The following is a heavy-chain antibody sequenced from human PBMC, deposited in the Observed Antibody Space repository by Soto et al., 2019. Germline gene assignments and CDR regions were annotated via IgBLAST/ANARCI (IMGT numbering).Heavy chain of an antibody. Sequence: ASVKVSCKASGYTFTSYGISWVRQAPGQGLEWMGWISAYNGNTNYAQKLQGRVTMTTDTSTSTAYMELRSLRSDDTAMYYCARLNPIPKMVRGVITHNWFDPWGQGTLVTVSS. CDR1: GYTFTSYG. J-gene: IGHJ5*02. D-gene: IGHD3-10*01. CDR2: ISAYNGNT. V-gene: IGHV1-18*01. CDR3: ARLNPIPKMVRGVITHNWFDP.